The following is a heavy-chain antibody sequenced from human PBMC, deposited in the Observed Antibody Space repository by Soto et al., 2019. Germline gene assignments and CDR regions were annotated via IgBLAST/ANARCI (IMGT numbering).Heavy chain of an antibody. J-gene: IGHJ6*02. Sequence: GGSLRLSCAASGFTFSSYAMSWVRQAPGKGLEWVSAISGSGGSTYYADSVKGRFTISRDNSKNTLYLQMNSLRAEDTAVYYCAKTLTEKHEKQWLVLRLFGMDVWGQGTTVTVSS. CDR1: GFTFSSYA. V-gene: IGHV3-23*01. D-gene: IGHD6-19*01. CDR2: ISGSGGST. CDR3: AKTLTEKHEKQWLVLRLFGMDV.